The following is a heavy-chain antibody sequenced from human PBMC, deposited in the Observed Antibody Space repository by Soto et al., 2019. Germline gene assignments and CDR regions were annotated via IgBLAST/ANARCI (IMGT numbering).Heavy chain of an antibody. J-gene: IGHJ4*02. V-gene: IGHV3-23*01. CDR1: GFTFSSYA. Sequence: EVQLLESGGGLVQPGGSLRLSCAASGFTFSSYAMSWVRQAPGKGLEWVSAISGSGGSTYYADSVKGRFTISRDNSKNTLYLQMNSLRAEDTAVYYCAKVLEEDIVVVVAAPTFDYWGQGTLVTVSS. CDR3: AKVLEEDIVVVVAAPTFDY. CDR2: ISGSGGST. D-gene: IGHD2-15*01.